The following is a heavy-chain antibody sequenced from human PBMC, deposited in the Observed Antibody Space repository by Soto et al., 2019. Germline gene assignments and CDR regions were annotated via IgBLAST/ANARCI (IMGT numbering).Heavy chain of an antibody. CDR3: ARDRAPSYYYGSGSFGGGRNYYYYYYGMDV. CDR1: GFTFSSYG. CDR2: IWYDGSNK. D-gene: IGHD3-10*01. V-gene: IGHV3-33*01. Sequence: GGSLRLSCAASGFTFSSYGMHWVRQAPGKGLEWVAVIWYDGSNKYYADSVKGRFTISRDNSKNTLYLQMNSLRAEDTAVYYCARDRAPSYYYGSGSFGGGRNYYYYYYGMDVWGQGTTVTVSS. J-gene: IGHJ6*02.